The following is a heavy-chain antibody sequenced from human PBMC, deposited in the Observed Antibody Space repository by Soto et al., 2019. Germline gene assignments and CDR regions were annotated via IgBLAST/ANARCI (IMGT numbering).Heavy chain of an antibody. V-gene: IGHV4-31*03. D-gene: IGHD3-10*01. CDR3: ARLYFYGSGSSYTEDS. J-gene: IGHJ4*02. Sequence: QVQLQEAGPGLVKPSQTLSLPCTVSGGSISRGGYYWTWIRQHPGKGLDRIGYIYYSGSTYYNPSLKRRATISVDRSKNELSLKPPSVTAADTAVYYCARLYFYGSGSSYTEDSWGQGTLVTVSS. CDR1: GGSISRGGYY. CDR2: IYYSGST.